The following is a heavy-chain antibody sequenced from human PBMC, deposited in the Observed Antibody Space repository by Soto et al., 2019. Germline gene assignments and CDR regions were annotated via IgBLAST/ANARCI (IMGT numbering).Heavy chain of an antibody. V-gene: IGHV3-30-3*01. CDR1: GFTFSNYA. D-gene: IGHD4-17*01. CDR3: ARGSGGFVGAYNSFDY. J-gene: IGHJ4*02. CDR2: ISYDGSNK. Sequence: QVQLVESGGGVVQPGRSLRLSCAASGFTFSNYAMHWVRQPPGKGLEWVTVISYDGSNKYYADSVKGRFTISRDNSKKMVSLQMNSLRAEDTAVYYCARGSGGFVGAYNSFDYWGQGTLVTVSS.